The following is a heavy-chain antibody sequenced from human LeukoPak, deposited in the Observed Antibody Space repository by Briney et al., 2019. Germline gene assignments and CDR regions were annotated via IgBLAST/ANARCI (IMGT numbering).Heavy chain of an antibody. CDR3: ARAPVRIAAAGRGRKFDY. CDR2: TYYRSKWYN. V-gene: IGHV6-1*01. Sequence: SQTLSLTRAISGDSVSSNSAAWNWIRQSPSRGLEWLGRTYYRSKWYNDYAVSVKSRITINPDTSKNQFSLQLNSVTAADTAVYYCARAPVRIAAAGRGRKFDYWGQGTLVTVSS. CDR1: GDSVSSNSAA. J-gene: IGHJ4*02. D-gene: IGHD6-13*01.